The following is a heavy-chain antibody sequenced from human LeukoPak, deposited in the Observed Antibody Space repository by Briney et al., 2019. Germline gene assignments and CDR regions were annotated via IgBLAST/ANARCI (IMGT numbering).Heavy chain of an antibody. CDR2: INPNSGGT. J-gene: IGHJ4*02. CDR3: ARGTGGAAGNPGLY. CDR1: GYTFSTYY. V-gene: IGHV1-2*02. D-gene: IGHD6-13*01. Sequence: ASVKVSCKASGYTFSTYYIHWVRQAPGQGLEWMGWINPNSGGTNYAQKFHGRVTMTRDTSTSTVYMELSSLRSEDTAVYYCARGTGGAAGNPGLYWGQGTLVTVSS.